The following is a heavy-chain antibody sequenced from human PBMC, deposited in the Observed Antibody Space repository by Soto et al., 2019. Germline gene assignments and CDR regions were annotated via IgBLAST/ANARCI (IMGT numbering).Heavy chain of an antibody. D-gene: IGHD3-9*01. J-gene: IGHJ5*02. V-gene: IGHV1-18*04. Sequence: ASVKVSCKASGYTFTSYGISWVRQAPGQGLEWMGWISAYNGNTNYAQKLQGRVTMTTDTSTSTAYMELRSLRSDDTAVYYCARDSHDILTGYPTDNWFDTWGQGTLVTVST. CDR2: ISAYNGNT. CDR3: ARDSHDILTGYPTDNWFDT. CDR1: GYTFTSYG.